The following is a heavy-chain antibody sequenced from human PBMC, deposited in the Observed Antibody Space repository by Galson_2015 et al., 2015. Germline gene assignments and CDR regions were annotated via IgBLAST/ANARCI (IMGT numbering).Heavy chain of an antibody. CDR3: ARDPTIFNNYYDSSGYTYYFDY. V-gene: IGHV3-30-3*01. Sequence: SLRLSCAASGFTFSSYAMHWVRQAPGKGLEWVAVISYDGSNKYYADSVKGRFTISRDNSKDTLYLQMNSLRAEDTAVYYCARDPTIFNNYYDSSGYTYYFDYWGQGTLVTVSS. CDR2: ISYDGSNK. CDR1: GFTFSSYA. J-gene: IGHJ4*02. D-gene: IGHD3-22*01.